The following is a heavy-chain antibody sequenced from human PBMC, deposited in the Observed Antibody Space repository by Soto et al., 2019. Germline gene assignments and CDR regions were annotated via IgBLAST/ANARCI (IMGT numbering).Heavy chain of an antibody. CDR1: GYTFTSYG. D-gene: IGHD2-2*01. CDR2: TSAYNGNT. CDR3: AYCSSTSCYEATFDY. V-gene: IGHV1-18*01. Sequence: ASVKVSCKASGYTFTSYGISWVRQAPGQGLEWMGWTSAYNGNTNYAQKLQGRVTMTTDTSTSTAYMELRSLRSDDTAVYYCAYCSSTSCYEATFDYWGQGTLVTVSS. J-gene: IGHJ4*02.